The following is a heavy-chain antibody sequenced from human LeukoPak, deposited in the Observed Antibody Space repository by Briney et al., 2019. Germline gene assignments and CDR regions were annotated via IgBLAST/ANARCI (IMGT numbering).Heavy chain of an antibody. CDR2: ISYGGSNK. J-gene: IGHJ4*02. V-gene: IGHV3-30*03. D-gene: IGHD2-2*01. Sequence: GGSLRLSCAASGFTFSSYGMHWVRQAPGKGLEWVADISYGGSNKYYADSVKGRFTISRDNSKNTLYLQMNSLRVEDTAVYYCARGASTYCITTNCFHFDYWGQGTLVTVPS. CDR3: ARGASTYCITTNCFHFDY. CDR1: GFTFSSYG.